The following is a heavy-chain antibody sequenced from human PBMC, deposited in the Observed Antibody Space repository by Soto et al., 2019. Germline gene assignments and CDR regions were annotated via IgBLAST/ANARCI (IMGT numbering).Heavy chain of an antibody. D-gene: IGHD6-13*01. Sequence: SETLSLTCAVYGGSFSDYSHFWGWIRQPPGKGLEWIGEIDHSGSTYYNPSLKSRVTISLDTSKNQFSLKLSSVTAADTAVYYCARGHSRFDPWGQGTLVTVSS. CDR2: IDHSGST. J-gene: IGHJ5*02. V-gene: IGHV4-34*01. CDR1: GGSFSDYSHF. CDR3: ARGHSRFDP.